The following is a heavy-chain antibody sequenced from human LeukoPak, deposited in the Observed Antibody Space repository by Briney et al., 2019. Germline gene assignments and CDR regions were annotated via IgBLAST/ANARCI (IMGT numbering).Heavy chain of an antibody. CDR3: ARMDYGDYAWDY. V-gene: IGHV3-30*04. CDR2: ISYDGSNK. Sequence: PGGSLRLSCAASGFTFSSYAMHWVRQAPGKGLEWVAVISYDGSNKYYADSVKGRFTISRDNSKNTLYLQMNSLRAEDTAVCYCARMDYGDYAWDYWGQGTLVTVSS. CDR1: GFTFSSYA. J-gene: IGHJ4*02. D-gene: IGHD4-17*01.